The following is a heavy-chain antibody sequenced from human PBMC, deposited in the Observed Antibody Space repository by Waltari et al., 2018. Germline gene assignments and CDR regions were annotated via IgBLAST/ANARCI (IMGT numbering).Heavy chain of an antibody. CDR2: IYPGDSDT. V-gene: IGHV5-51*01. CDR3: ARLMYSSSSGDY. CDR1: GYRFTSYC. D-gene: IGHD6-6*01. J-gene: IGHJ4*02. Sequence: EVQLVQSGAEVKKPGESRKISCKGSGYRFTSYCVGWVGQMPGKGLEWMGIIYPGDSDTRYSPSFQGQVTISADKSISTAYLQWSSLKASDTAMYYCARLMYSSSSGDYWGQGTLVTVSS.